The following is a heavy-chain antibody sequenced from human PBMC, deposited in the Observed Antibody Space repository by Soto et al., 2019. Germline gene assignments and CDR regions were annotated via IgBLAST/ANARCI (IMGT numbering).Heavy chain of an antibody. CDR1: GFTFSDAW. J-gene: IGHJ4*02. CDR3: LRGRLSGYYNGY. CDR2: IKSRTDGGTT. D-gene: IGHD5-18*01. Sequence: EVQLVESGGGLVKPGGSLRLSCAASGFTFSDAWMMLVRQAPGKGLEWVGRIKSRTDGGTTDYAPAVEGRFTISRDDSRDTLYLRRNSLKTEDSALYYCLRGRLSGYYNGYWGQGTLVTVSS. V-gene: IGHV3-15*07.